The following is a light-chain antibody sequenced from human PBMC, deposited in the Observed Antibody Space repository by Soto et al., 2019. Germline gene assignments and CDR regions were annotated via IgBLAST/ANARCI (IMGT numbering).Light chain of an antibody. CDR2: EIN. V-gene: IGLV2-8*01. CDR1: SSDVGAYDY. Sequence: QSALTQPPSASGSPGQSVTISCTGTSSDVGAYDYVSWYQQHPGKAPKLMIYEINKRPSGVPDRFSGSKSGNTASLTVSGLQAEDEADYYCSSYAGGNNWVFGGGTKLTVL. CDR3: SSYAGGNNWV. J-gene: IGLJ3*02.